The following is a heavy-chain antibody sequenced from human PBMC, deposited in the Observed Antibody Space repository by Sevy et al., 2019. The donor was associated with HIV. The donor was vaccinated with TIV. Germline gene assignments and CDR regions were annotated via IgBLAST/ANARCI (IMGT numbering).Heavy chain of an antibody. Sequence: ASVKVSCKASGYSFSSHAMQWVRQAPGQSPECMGWINSGNDDTKYFQKFKGRVTITRDTSASTVYMELSSLTTEDTAVYYCATMISGTKYYHFGLDVWGQGTTVTVSS. D-gene: IGHD3-3*01. V-gene: IGHV1-3*04. CDR3: ATMISGTKYYHFGLDV. CDR2: INSGNDDT. CDR1: GYSFSSHA. J-gene: IGHJ6*02.